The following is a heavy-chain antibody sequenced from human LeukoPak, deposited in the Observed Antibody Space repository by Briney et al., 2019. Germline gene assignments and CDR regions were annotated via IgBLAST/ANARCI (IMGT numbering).Heavy chain of an antibody. D-gene: IGHD1-26*01. Sequence: ASVKVSCKASGYTFTGYYMRWVRQAPGQGLEWMGWINPNSGGTNYAQKFQGRVTMTRDTSISTAYMELSRLRSDDTAVYYCARDSPPGIVGATGLINDAFDIWGQGTMVTVSS. CDR3: ARDSPPGIVGATGLINDAFDI. J-gene: IGHJ3*02. V-gene: IGHV1-2*02. CDR2: INPNSGGT. CDR1: GYTFTGYY.